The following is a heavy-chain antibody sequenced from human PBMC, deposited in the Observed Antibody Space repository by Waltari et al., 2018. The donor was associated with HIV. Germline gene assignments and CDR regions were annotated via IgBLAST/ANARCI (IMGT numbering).Heavy chain of an antibody. J-gene: IGHJ3*02. Sequence: QVQLQESGPGLLKPSETLSLTCNVSGGSISSGRYSWSWIRQAPGKGLEWVGYVHYSGATSYNPSLRRRVTISVDMSKTRFSLRLTSVTAADTALYFCARDRGASDIWGQGIMVTVSS. D-gene: IGHD6-25*01. V-gene: IGHV4-61*01. CDR1: GGSISSGRYS. CDR3: ARDRGASDI. CDR2: VHYSGAT.